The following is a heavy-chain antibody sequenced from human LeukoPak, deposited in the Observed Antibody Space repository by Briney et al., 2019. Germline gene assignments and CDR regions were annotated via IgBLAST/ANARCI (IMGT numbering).Heavy chain of an antibody. J-gene: IGHJ3*02. Sequence: SQTLSLTCTVSGGSISSGGYYWSWIRQPPGKGLEWIGYIYHSGSTYYNPSLKSRVTISVDTSKNQFSLKLTSVTAADTAVYYCARARGAVVAAANGAFDIWGQGTMVTVSS. V-gene: IGHV4-30-2*01. CDR1: GGSISSGGYY. CDR3: ARARGAVVAAANGAFDI. D-gene: IGHD2-2*01. CDR2: IYHSGST.